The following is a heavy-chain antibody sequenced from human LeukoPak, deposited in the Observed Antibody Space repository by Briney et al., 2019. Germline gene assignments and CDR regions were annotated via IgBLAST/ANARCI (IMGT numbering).Heavy chain of an antibody. D-gene: IGHD6-13*01. CDR3: ARDQYSRNDY. V-gene: IGHV3-48*02. J-gene: IGHJ4*02. CDR2: ISGISSPI. Sequence: PGGSLRLSCAASGFTFSTYSMTWVRQAPRKGLEWISYISGISSPIYYADSVKGRFTISRDNAKNSLYLQMNSLRDEDTAVYYCARDQYSRNDYWGPGTLVTVSS. CDR1: GFTFSTYS.